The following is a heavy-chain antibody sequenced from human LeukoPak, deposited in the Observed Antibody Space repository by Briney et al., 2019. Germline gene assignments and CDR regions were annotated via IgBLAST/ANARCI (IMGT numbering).Heavy chain of an antibody. D-gene: IGHD4-17*01. J-gene: IGHJ4*02. V-gene: IGHV3-48*01. CDR2: ISSSSSTI. CDR1: GFIFSSYG. Sequence: GGSLRLSCAASGFIFSSYGMNWVRQAPGKGLEWVSYISSSSSTIYYADSVKGRFTISRDNAKNSLYLQMNSLRAEDTAVYYCARVFIGDYGDYQFDYWGQGTLVTVSS. CDR3: ARVFIGDYGDYQFDY.